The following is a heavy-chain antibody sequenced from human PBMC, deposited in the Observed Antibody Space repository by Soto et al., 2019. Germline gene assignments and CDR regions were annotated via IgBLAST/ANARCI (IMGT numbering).Heavy chain of an antibody. V-gene: IGHV4-30-2*01. CDR2: IYHSGST. J-gene: IGHJ4*02. CDR1: GGSISSGGYS. Sequence: SETLSLTCAVSGGSISSGGYSWSWIRQPPGKGLEWIGYIYHSGSTYYNPSLKSRVTISVDRSKNQFSLKLSSVTAADTAVYYWASSRRGGGDAYYFDYWGQGTLVTVSS. CDR3: ASSRRGGGDAYYFDY. D-gene: IGHD2-21*02.